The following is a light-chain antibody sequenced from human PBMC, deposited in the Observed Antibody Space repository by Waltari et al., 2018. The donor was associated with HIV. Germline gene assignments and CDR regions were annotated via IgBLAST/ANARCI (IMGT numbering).Light chain of an antibody. CDR2: DVS. V-gene: IGLV2-14*03. Sequence: QSALTQPASVSGSPGQSITISCTGTSSDVGGFNSVSWYQQYPGKAPKVIISDVSNRPSGVSSRFSGSKSGNTASLTISGLQAEDEADYYCASYTRHSTLLFGGGTKLTVL. CDR1: SSDVGGFNS. CDR3: ASYTRHSTLL. J-gene: IGLJ3*02.